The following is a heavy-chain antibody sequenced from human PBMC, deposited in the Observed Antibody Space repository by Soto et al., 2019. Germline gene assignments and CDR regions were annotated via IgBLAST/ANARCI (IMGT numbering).Heavy chain of an antibody. Sequence: QVHLVQSGTEVKKPGSSVKVSCKASGGTFSSSGFSWVRQAPGQGLEWMGMIVPSLDTTNYAQKFQARVTITADEVTSTAYMELRSLRSEDTAGYYCARWPQPRDPAGPSAVDVWGQGTRVIVSS. D-gene: IGHD2-15*01. V-gene: IGHV1-69*11. CDR3: ARWPQPRDPAGPSAVDV. CDR2: IVPSLDTT. CDR1: GGTFSSSG. J-gene: IGHJ6*02.